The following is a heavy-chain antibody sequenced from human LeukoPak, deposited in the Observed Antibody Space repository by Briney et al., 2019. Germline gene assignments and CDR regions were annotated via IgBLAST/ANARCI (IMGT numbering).Heavy chain of an antibody. Sequence: EPGRSLRLSCAASGFTFDDYDMHWVRQAPGKGLEWVSGITWNSHSIAYADSAKGRFTISRDNAKNSLYLQMNSLRAEDTALYYCAKDISVGIVAEPVAMVSPLDVWGQGTMVTVSS. V-gene: IGHV3-9*01. J-gene: IGHJ3*01. CDR3: AKDISVGIVAEPVAMVSPLDV. CDR2: ITWNSHSI. CDR1: GFTFDDYD. D-gene: IGHD2-2*01.